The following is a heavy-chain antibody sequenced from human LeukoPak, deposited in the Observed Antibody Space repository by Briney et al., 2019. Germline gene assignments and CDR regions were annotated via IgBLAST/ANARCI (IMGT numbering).Heavy chain of an antibody. D-gene: IGHD6-19*01. Sequence: ASVKVSCKASGYTFTSYDINWVRQATGQGLEWMGWMNPNSGNTGYAQKFQGRVTMTRNTSISTAYMELSSLRSEDTAVYYCARPRAVAGGAFDIWGQGTMVTVSS. CDR3: ARPRAVAGGAFDI. CDR2: MNPNSGNT. V-gene: IGHV1-8*01. J-gene: IGHJ3*02. CDR1: GYTFTSYD.